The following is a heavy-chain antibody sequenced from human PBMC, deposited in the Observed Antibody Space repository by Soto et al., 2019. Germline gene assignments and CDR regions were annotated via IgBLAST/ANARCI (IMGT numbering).Heavy chain of an antibody. CDR2: ISGSGDGI. Sequence: EVQLLESGGGLVQPGGSQRLSCAASGFAVSNHYGLSWIRQARGKGLEWVSSISGSGDGISYADSVKGRFTISIDNSKNTLYLQMNSLRAEDTAIYFCAKKYRGNYPFDNWGQGTLVTVSS. CDR3: AKKYRGNYPFDN. V-gene: IGHV3-23*01. CDR1: GFAVSNHYG. J-gene: IGHJ4*02. D-gene: IGHD1-26*01.